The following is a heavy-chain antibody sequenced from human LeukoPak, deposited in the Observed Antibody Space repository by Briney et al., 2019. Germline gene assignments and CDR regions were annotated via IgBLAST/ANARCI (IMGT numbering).Heavy chain of an antibody. Sequence: ASVKVSCKASGYTFTSYGISWVRQAPGQGLEWMGWISAYNGNTNYAQKLQGRVTMTTDTSTSTAYMELRSLRSDDTAVYYCARVWEKLLDYYYYMDVWGKGTTVTVSS. CDR1: GYTFTSYG. CDR3: ARVWEKLLDYYYYMDV. J-gene: IGHJ6*03. V-gene: IGHV1-18*01. D-gene: IGHD1-26*01. CDR2: ISAYNGNT.